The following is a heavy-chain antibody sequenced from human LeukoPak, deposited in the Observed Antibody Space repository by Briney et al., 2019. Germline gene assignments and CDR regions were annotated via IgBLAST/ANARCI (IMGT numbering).Heavy chain of an antibody. CDR1: GGSISSGSYY. V-gene: IGHV4-61*02. J-gene: IGHJ3*02. CDR2: IYTSGCT. D-gene: IGHD2-2*01. Sequence: SQTLSLTCTVSGGSISSGSYYWSWIRQPAGKGLEWIGRIYTSGCTNYNPSLKSRVTISVDTSKNQFSLKLSSVTAADTAVYYCARFGLSLVVPAAIYGLGAFDIWGQGTMVTVSS. CDR3: ARFGLSLVVPAAIYGLGAFDI.